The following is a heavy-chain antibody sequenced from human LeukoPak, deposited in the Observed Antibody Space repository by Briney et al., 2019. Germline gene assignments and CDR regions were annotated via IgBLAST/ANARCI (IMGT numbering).Heavy chain of an antibody. CDR2: IYPGASDDT. J-gene: IGHJ4*02. Sequence: GESLKISCKGFGYRFATYWIGWVRQMPGKGLEWMWIIYPGASDDTRYSPSFQGQVTFSADTSISTAYLQWSSLKASDSAMYYCARERGGSGYDSGLDFDLWGQGTLVTVSS. CDR3: ARERGGSGYDSGLDFDL. CDR1: GYRFATYW. D-gene: IGHD5-12*01. V-gene: IGHV5-51*01.